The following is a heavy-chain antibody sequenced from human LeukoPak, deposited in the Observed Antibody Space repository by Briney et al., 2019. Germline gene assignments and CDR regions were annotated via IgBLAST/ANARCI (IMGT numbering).Heavy chain of an antibody. D-gene: IGHD5-24*01. V-gene: IGHV3-33*06. CDR3: AKGGNSRTEDGPDP. CDR1: GFVFSTFS. CDR2: IWYDGSYK. Sequence: PGGSLRLSCAASGFVFSTFSMHWVRQAPGKGLQWVAVIWYDGSYKYYADSVKGRFTISRDNSKNILYLEMNNLRVEDTSLYYCAKGGNSRTEDGPDPWGQGTLVNVSS. J-gene: IGHJ5*02.